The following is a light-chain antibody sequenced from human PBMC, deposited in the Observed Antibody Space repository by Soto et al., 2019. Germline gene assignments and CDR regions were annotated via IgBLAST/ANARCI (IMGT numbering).Light chain of an antibody. V-gene: IGKV3-11*01. CDR3: QQRTNWPLT. J-gene: IGKJ4*01. Sequence: EIVLTQSPATLSLSPGERATLSCRASQTISSYLAWYQQKLGQAPRLLIYDASNRAAGIPARFSGFGSGTDFTLTISSLEPEDVAIYYCQQRTNWPLTFGGGTNVEIK. CDR1: QTISSY. CDR2: DAS.